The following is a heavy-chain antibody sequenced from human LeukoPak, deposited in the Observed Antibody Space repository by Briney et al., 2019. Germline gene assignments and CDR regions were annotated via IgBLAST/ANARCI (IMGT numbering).Heavy chain of an antibody. J-gene: IGHJ5*02. CDR2: INWNSGSI. Sequence: GRSLRLSFAASGFPFDYYAMHWVRPAPGKGLEWVSGINWNSGSIGYSDSVKGRFTISRDNSKNSLYLQMNSLRAEDTALYYCAKSGYSGYDLTYNWFDPWGQGTLVTVSS. D-gene: IGHD5-12*01. CDR1: GFPFDYYA. V-gene: IGHV3-9*01. CDR3: AKSGYSGYDLTYNWFDP.